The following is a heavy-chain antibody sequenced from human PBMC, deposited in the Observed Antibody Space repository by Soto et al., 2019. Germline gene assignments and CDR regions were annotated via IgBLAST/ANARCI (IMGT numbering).Heavy chain of an antibody. J-gene: IGHJ3*02. D-gene: IGHD4-17*01. CDR1: GGSISSYY. CDR2: IYYSGST. Sequence: QVQLQESGPGLVKPSETPSLTCTVSGGSISSYYWSWIRQPPGKGLEWIGYIYYSGSTNYNPSLKSRVTISVDTSKNQFSLKLRSVTAADTAVYYCARFYGDYEVGTFDIWGQGTMVTVSS. CDR3: ARFYGDYEVGTFDI. V-gene: IGHV4-59*08.